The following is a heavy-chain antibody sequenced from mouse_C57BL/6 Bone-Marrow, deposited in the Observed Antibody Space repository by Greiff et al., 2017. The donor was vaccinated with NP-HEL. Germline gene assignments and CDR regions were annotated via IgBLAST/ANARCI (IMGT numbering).Heavy chain of an antibody. CDR2: IYSGSGST. CDR1: GYTFTSYW. V-gene: IGHV1-55*01. D-gene: IGHD1-1*01. J-gene: IGHJ1*03. CDR3: ARYGSSYDWYFDV. Sequence: QVQLKQPGAELVKPGASVKMSCKASGYTFTSYWITWVKQRPGQGLEWVGDIYSGSGSTYYNEKFKSKATLTVDTSSSTAYMQLSSLTSEDSAVYYCARYGSSYDWYFDVWGTGTTVTVSS.